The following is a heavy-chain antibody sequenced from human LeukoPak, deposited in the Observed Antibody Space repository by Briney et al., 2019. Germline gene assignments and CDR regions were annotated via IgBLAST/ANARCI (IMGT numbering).Heavy chain of an antibody. V-gene: IGHV3-30-3*01. J-gene: IGHJ6*03. CDR1: GFTFSSYA. CDR3: AREHSGYIYYYYYMDV. D-gene: IGHD5-12*01. CDR2: ISYDGSNK. Sequence: GGSLRLSCAASGFTFSSYAMHWVRQAPGKGLEWVAVISYDGSNKYYADSVKGRFTISRDNSKNTLYLQMNSLRAEDTAVYYCAREHSGYIYYYYYMDVWGKGTTVTVSS.